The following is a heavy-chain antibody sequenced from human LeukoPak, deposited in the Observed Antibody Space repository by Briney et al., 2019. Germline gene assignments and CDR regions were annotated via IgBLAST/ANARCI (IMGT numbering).Heavy chain of an antibody. D-gene: IGHD1-26*01. Sequence: GGSLRLSCEASGFTFSSYWMSWVRQAPGKGLEWVATIKEDGSENFYVDSVKGRFTISRDNAKNSLYLQMNSLRAEDTAVYYCASIALGGTWGQGTLVAVSS. CDR3: ASIALGGT. V-gene: IGHV3-7*01. CDR1: GFTFSSYW. J-gene: IGHJ5*02. CDR2: IKEDGSEN.